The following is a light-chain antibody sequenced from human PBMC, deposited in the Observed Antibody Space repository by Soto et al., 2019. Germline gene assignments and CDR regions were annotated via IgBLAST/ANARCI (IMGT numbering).Light chain of an antibody. V-gene: IGKV3D-15*01. CDR3: QQRDNWPLLT. CDR1: QSVSSN. CDR2: GAS. Sequence: IVMTQSPATLSVSPGERATLSCRASQSVSSNLAWYQQKPGQAPRLLIYGASSRATGIPDRFSGSGSGTDFTLTITSLEPEDFAVYYCQQRDNWPLLTFGGGTKVDIK. J-gene: IGKJ4*01.